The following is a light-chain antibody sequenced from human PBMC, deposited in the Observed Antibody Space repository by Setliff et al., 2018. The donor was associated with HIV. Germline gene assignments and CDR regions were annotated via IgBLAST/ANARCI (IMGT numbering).Light chain of an antibody. CDR2: EVS. CDR3: SSYTNSITVYV. J-gene: IGLJ1*01. CDR1: SSDVGGYNY. V-gene: IGLV2-14*01. Sequence: QSALTQPASVSGSPGQSITISCTGTSSDVGGYNYVSWYQQHPGKAPKLMIYEVSNRPSGVSYRFSGSKSGNTASLTISGLQAEDEADYYCSSYTNSITVYVFGTGTKVTVL.